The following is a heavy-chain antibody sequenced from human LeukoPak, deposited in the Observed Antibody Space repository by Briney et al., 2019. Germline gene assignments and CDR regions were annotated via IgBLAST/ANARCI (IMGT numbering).Heavy chain of an antibody. CDR1: GGSISSSSYY. CDR2: IYYSGST. J-gene: IGHJ3*02. V-gene: IGHV4-39*01. Sequence: PSETLSLTCTVSGGSISSSSYYWGWIRQPPGKGLEWIGSIYYSGSTYYNPSLKSRVTISVDTSKNQFSLKLSSVTAADTAVYYCARWGRSDAFDIWGQGTMVTVSS. D-gene: IGHD7-27*01. CDR3: ARWGRSDAFDI.